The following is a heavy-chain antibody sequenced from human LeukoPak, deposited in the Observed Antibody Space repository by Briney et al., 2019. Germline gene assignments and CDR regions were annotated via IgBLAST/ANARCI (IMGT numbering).Heavy chain of an antibody. Sequence: GESLKISCKGSGYSFTNYWIRWVRQMPGKGLECMGIIYPGDSDTRYIPSFQGQVTISADKSISTAYLQWSSLKASDTAMYYCATLNRPGYSYAPFDPWGQGTLVTVSS. D-gene: IGHD5-18*01. CDR1: GYSFTNYW. CDR2: IYPGDSDT. CDR3: ATLNRPGYSYAPFDP. J-gene: IGHJ5*02. V-gene: IGHV5-51*01.